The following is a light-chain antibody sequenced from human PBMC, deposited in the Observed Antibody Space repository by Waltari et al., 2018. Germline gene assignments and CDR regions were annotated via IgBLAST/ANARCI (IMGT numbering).Light chain of an antibody. CDR3: QQFKTYPLT. J-gene: IGKJ5*01. CDR2: AAF. Sequence: IQVSHSTSTLSTSLGAAVHITCRASQDIGSYLAWYQQKPEKAPKILISAAFTLQSGVPPRFSGSGSGADFTLTISSLQPEDFATYFCQQFKTYPLTFGQGTRLGIK. CDR1: QDIGSY. V-gene: IGKV1-9*01.